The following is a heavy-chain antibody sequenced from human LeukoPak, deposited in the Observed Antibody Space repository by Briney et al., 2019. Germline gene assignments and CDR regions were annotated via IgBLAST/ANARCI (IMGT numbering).Heavy chain of an antibody. CDR1: GYTFTSYY. V-gene: IGHV1-46*01. Sequence: ASVKVSCKASGYTFTSYYMHWVRQAPGQGLEWMGIVNTSGGSTSYAQKFQGRVTMSRDTSTNTVYMELSSLTSEDTAVYYCARDLVGSSSGWGQGTLVTVSS. D-gene: IGHD6-6*01. CDR3: ARDLVGSSSG. CDR2: VNTSGGST. J-gene: IGHJ4*02.